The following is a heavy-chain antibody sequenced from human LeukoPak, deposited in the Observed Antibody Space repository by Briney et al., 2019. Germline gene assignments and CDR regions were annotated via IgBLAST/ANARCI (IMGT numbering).Heavy chain of an antibody. Sequence: SETLSLTCTVSGGSISSSSYYWGWIRQPPGKGLEWIGSIYYSGSTYYNPSLKSRVTISLDTSKNQFSLKLSSVTAADTAVYYCARQPGTTKYYYYYMDVWGKGTTVTVSS. CDR1: GGSISSSSYY. J-gene: IGHJ6*03. V-gene: IGHV4-39*01. CDR2: IYYSGST. CDR3: ARQPGTTKYYYYYMDV. D-gene: IGHD1-7*01.